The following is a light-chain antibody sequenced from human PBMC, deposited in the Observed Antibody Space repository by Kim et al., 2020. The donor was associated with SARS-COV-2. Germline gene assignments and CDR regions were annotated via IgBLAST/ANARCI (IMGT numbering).Light chain of an antibody. J-gene: IGKJ4*01. Sequence: SPGEAATVSCRTSQTLSSNYLAWYQQKPGQAPRLLIYGASSRATGIPDRFSGSGSETDFTLTISRLEPEDFAMYYCQQYGTSPLTFGGGTKVDIK. V-gene: IGKV3-20*01. CDR2: GAS. CDR3: QQYGTSPLT. CDR1: QTLSSNY.